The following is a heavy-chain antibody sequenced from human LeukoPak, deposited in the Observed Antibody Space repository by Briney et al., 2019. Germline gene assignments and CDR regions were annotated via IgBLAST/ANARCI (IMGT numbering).Heavy chain of an antibody. CDR1: GGSISSYY. J-gene: IGHJ6*03. CDR2: IYYSGST. Sequence: SETLSLTCTVSGGSISSYYWSWIRQPPGKGLEWIGYIYYSGSTNYNPSLKSRVTISVDTSKNQFSLKLSSVTAADTAVYYCARGYDFWSGYYTPHYYYYMDVWGKGTTVTVSS. V-gene: IGHV4-59*01. CDR3: ARGYDFWSGYYTPHYYYYMDV. D-gene: IGHD3-3*01.